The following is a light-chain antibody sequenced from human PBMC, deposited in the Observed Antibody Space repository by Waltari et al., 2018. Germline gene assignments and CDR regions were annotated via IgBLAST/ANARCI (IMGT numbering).Light chain of an antibody. CDR1: QSINTY. CDR3: QQHYSTRIT. CDR2: AAS. V-gene: IGKV1-39*01. Sequence: DIQMTQSPSSLSASVGDRVPITCRASQSINTYLNWYQQKPGKAPKLLIYAASSLQSGLPSRFSGSGSGTDFTLTISSLQPEDFATYYCQQHYSTRITFGQGTRLEIK. J-gene: IGKJ5*01.